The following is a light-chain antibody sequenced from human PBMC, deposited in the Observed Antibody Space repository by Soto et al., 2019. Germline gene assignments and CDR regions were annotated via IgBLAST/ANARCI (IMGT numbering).Light chain of an antibody. V-gene: IGKV1-9*01. CDR1: QGVSTH. Sequence: EIRLTQSASFLCACVGDGGNIXCRASQGVSTHVVWYQQKPGKAPKHLIYGASTLQGGGPSRFSGSESAAEFTRTISSRQHEDFATYYGQQLHSYPITFGQGTRLEIK. J-gene: IGKJ5*01. CDR2: GAS. CDR3: QQLHSYPIT.